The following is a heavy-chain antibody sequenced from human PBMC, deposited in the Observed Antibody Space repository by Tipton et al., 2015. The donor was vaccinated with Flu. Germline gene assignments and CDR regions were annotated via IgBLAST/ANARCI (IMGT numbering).Heavy chain of an antibody. CDR1: GGSISSYY. CDR2: IYYSGST. V-gene: IGHV4-59*01. CDR3: ARSVAVAAPGWFDP. D-gene: IGHD6-19*01. J-gene: IGHJ5*02. Sequence: LRLSCTVSGGSISSYYWSWIRQPPGKGLEWIGYIYYSGSTNYNPSLKSRVTISVDTSKNQFSLKLSPVTAADTAVYYCARSVAVAAPGWFDPWGQGTLATVSS.